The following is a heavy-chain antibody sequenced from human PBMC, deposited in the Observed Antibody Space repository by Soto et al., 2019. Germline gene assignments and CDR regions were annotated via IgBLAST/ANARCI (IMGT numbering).Heavy chain of an antibody. Sequence: GWSLRLSCAASGFTFSSYEMNWVRQAPGKGLEWVSYISSSGSTIYYADSVKGRFTISRDNAKKSLFHQMNSLRAEDTAAYYFVREAQCINGVCQFDYWCRGTRVTVSP. V-gene: IGHV3-48*03. CDR3: VREAQCINGVCQFDY. CDR1: GFTFSSYE. CDR2: ISSSGSTI. J-gene: IGHJ4*02. D-gene: IGHD2-8*01.